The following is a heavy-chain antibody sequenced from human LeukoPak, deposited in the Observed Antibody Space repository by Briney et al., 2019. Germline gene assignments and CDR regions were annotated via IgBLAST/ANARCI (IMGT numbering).Heavy chain of an antibody. CDR3: ARRLYDFWSGYYKGYFDY. Sequence: GGSLRLSCAASGFTFSSYAMHWVRQAPGKGLEWVAVISYDGSNKYYADSVKGRFTISRDNSKNTLYLQMNSLRAEDTAVYYCARRLYDFWSGYYKGYFDYWGQGTLVTVSS. J-gene: IGHJ4*02. CDR2: ISYDGSNK. V-gene: IGHV3-30-3*01. D-gene: IGHD3-3*01. CDR1: GFTFSSYA.